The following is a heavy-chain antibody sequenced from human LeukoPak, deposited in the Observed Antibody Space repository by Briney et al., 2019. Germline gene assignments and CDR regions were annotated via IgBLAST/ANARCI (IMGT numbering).Heavy chain of an antibody. V-gene: IGHV3-30*18. CDR1: GFTFSSYG. CDR3: AKDQNRGYDYRTYGMDV. D-gene: IGHD5-12*01. Sequence: AGGSLRLSCAASGFTFSSYGMHWVRQAPGKGLEWVAVISYDGSNKYYADSVKGRFTISRDNSKNTLYLQMNSLRAEDTAVYYCAKDQNRGYDYRTYGMDVWGQGTTVTVSS. CDR2: ISYDGSNK. J-gene: IGHJ6*02.